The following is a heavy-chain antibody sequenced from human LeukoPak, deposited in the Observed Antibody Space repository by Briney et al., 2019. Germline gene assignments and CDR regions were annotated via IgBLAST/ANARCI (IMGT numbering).Heavy chain of an antibody. J-gene: IGHJ6*03. CDR3: AKASMIIVLTHDYYYMDV. CDR2: ISGSGGNT. V-gene: IGHV3-23*01. CDR1: GFTLRSYD. Sequence: GGSLRLSCAASGFTLRSYDMSWVRQAPGKGLEWVSGISGSGGNTYYADSVKGRFTISRDNFKNTLYLQMNSVRVEDTAVYYCAKASMIIVLTHDYYYMDVWGKGTTVTISS. D-gene: IGHD2/OR15-2a*01.